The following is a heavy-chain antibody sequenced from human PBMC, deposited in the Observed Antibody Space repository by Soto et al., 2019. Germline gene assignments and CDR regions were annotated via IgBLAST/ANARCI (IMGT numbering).Heavy chain of an antibody. V-gene: IGHV3-23*01. CDR1: GFTFSSYA. Sequence: GGSLRLSCAASGFTFSSYAMSWVRQAPGKGLEWVSAISGSGGSTYYADSVKVRFTISRDNSKNTLYLQTNSLRGEDTAVYYCAKDQNTMIKRGLIDCWVQGTLVTVSS. D-gene: IGHD3-22*01. CDR2: ISGSGGST. J-gene: IGHJ4*02. CDR3: AKDQNTMIKRGLIDC.